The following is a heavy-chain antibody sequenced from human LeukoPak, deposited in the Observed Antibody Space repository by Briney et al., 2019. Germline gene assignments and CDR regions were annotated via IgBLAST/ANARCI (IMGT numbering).Heavy chain of an antibody. CDR3: AKFRWLTANDY. Sequence: GGSLRLSCAASGFTFSNYGMHWVRQAPGKGLEWVAFIRSDGINKYHADSVKGRFTISRDNSKNTLYLQMNSLRAEDTAVYYCAKFRWLTANDYWGQGTLVTVSS. CDR1: GFTFSNYG. J-gene: IGHJ4*02. D-gene: IGHD5-12*01. V-gene: IGHV3-30*02. CDR2: IRSDGINK.